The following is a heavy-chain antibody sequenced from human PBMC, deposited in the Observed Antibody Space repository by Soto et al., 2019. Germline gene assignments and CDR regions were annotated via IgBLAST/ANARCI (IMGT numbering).Heavy chain of an antibody. Sequence: GGSLRLSCAASGFPFRSYALSWVRQAPGKGLEWVSAIGASDGTTHYADSVKGRFTISRDNSKNTMYLQMNSLRAEDTAVYYCARDGYSSSWYFFYYYGMDVWGQGTTVTVSS. J-gene: IGHJ6*02. D-gene: IGHD6-13*01. CDR2: IGASDGTT. CDR1: GFPFRSYA. V-gene: IGHV3-23*01. CDR3: ARDGYSSSWYFFYYYGMDV.